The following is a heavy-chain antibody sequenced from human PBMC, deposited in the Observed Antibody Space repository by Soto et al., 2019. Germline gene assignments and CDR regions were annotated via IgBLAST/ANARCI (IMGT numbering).Heavy chain of an antibody. CDR3: ARGDIVVVVAASKGGNWFDP. CDR1: GYTFTGYY. Sequence: ASVKVSCKASGYTFTGYYMHWVRQAPGQGLEWMGWINPNSGGTNYAQKFQGWVTMTRDTSISTAYMELSRLRSDDTAVYYCARGDIVVVVAASKGGNWFDPWGQGTLVTVSS. D-gene: IGHD2-15*01. V-gene: IGHV1-2*04. J-gene: IGHJ5*02. CDR2: INPNSGGT.